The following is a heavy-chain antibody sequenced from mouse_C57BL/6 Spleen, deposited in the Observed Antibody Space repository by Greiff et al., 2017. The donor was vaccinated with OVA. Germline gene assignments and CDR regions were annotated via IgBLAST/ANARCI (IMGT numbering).Heavy chain of an antibody. CDR3: ARSGDYYGSSYYYAMDY. CDR1: GYTFTSYG. V-gene: IGHV1-81*01. CDR2: IYPRSGNT. J-gene: IGHJ4*01. Sequence: QVQLQQSGAELARPGASVKLSCKASGYTFTSYGISWVKQRTGQGLEWIGEIYPRSGNTYYNEKFKGKATLTADKSSSTAYMELRSLTSEDSAVYFCARSGDYYGSSYYYAMDYWGQGTSVTVSS. D-gene: IGHD1-1*01.